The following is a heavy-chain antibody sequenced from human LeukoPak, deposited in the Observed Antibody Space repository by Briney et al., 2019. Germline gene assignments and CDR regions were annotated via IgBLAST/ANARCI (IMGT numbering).Heavy chain of an antibody. D-gene: IGHD6-13*01. CDR1: GYTFTGYY. CDR2: SNPNSGGE. V-gene: IGHV1-2*04. J-gene: IGHJ5*02. CDR3: ARGTGIAAEGATFDP. Sequence: ASVKVSCNASGYTFTGYYMHWLRQAAGQGLEGLGWSNPNSGGENYEQKFQGWITMTRDPSISTAYMELSRLRSDGTAVYYCARGTGIAAEGATFDPWGQGTLVTVSS.